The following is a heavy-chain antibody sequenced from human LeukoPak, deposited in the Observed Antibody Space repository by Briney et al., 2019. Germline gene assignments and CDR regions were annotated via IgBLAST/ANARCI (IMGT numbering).Heavy chain of an antibody. J-gene: IGHJ4*02. Sequence: GGSLRLSCAASGFTFDDYAMHWVRQAPGKGLEWVSGVTWNSGSIDYADSVKGRFTISRDNAKNSLYLQMNSLRPEDTALYYCAKDTRDGYNLGFDYWGQGTLVTVSS. CDR2: VTWNSGSI. CDR1: GFTFDDYA. V-gene: IGHV3-9*01. D-gene: IGHD5-24*01. CDR3: AKDTRDGYNLGFDY.